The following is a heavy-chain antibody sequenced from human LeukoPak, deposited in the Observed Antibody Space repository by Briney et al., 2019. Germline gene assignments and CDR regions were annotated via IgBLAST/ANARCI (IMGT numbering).Heavy chain of an antibody. CDR1: GFTFSSYA. Sequence: GGSLRLSCAASGFTFSSYAMSWVRQAPGKGLEWVSGISGSGASANYADSVKGRFTISRDFSKNTLDLQMRSLRAEDTAVYYCARGPLSGTGGGLGDDYWGQGTLVTVSS. J-gene: IGHJ4*02. V-gene: IGHV3-23*01. D-gene: IGHD3-16*01. CDR3: ARGPLSGTGGGLGDDY. CDR2: ISGSGASA.